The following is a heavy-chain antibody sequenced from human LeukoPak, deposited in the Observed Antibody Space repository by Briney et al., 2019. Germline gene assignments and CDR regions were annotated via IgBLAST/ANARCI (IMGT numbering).Heavy chain of an antibody. CDR2: ISSSSSYI. J-gene: IGHJ4*02. CDR3: ARPPGTSPCFDY. V-gene: IGHV3-21*01. CDR1: GFTFSSYS. D-gene: IGHD1-1*01. Sequence: GGSLRLSCAASGFTFSSYSMNWVRQAPGKGLEWVSSISSSSSYIYYADSVKGRFTISRDNAKNSLYLQMNSLRAEDTAVYYCARPPGTSPCFDYWGLGTLVTVSS.